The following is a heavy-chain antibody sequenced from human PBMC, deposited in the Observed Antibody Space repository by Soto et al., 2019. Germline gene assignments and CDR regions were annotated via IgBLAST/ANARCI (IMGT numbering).Heavy chain of an antibody. V-gene: IGHV4-39*01. J-gene: IGHJ5*02. CDR3: ASQSITMVRGVIVVWFDP. Sequence: SETLSLTCTVSGGSISSSCYYWGWIRQPRGRGLEWIGSIYYSGSTYDNPSLKSRVTISVDTSKNQFSLKLSSVTAADTAVYYCASQSITMVRGVIVVWFDPWGQGTLVTVSS. D-gene: IGHD3-10*01. CDR1: GGSISSSCYY. CDR2: IYYSGST.